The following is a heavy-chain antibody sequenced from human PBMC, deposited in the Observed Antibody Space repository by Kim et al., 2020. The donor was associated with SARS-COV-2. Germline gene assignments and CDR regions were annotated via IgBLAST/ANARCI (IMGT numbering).Heavy chain of an antibody. CDR2: INPNSGGT. V-gene: IGHV1-2*02. J-gene: IGHJ4*02. D-gene: IGHD6-19*01. Sequence: ASVKVSCKASGYTFTGYYMHWVRQAPGQGLEWMGWINPNSGGTNYAQKFQGRVTMTRDTSISTAYMELSRLRSDDTAVYYCARDMRQWLGKGVFDYWGQGTLVTASS. CDR3: ARDMRQWLGKGVFDY. CDR1: GYTFTGYY.